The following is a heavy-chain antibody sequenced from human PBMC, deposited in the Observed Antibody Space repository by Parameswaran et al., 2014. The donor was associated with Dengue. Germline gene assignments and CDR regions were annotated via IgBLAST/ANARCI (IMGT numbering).Heavy chain of an antibody. D-gene: IGHD1-7*01. V-gene: IGHV1-18*01. CDR3: AREALELPFYYMDV. Sequence: WVRQAPGQGLEWMGWISAYNGNTNYAQKLQGRVTMTTDTSTSTAYMELRSLRSDDTAVYYCAREALELPFYYMDVWGKGTTVTVSS. J-gene: IGHJ6*03. CDR2: ISAYNGNT.